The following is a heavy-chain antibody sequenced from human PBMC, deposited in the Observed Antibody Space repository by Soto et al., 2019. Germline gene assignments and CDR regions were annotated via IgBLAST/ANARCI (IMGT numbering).Heavy chain of an antibody. V-gene: IGHV1-69*04. CDR3: ARDGTITGTDLYFDY. CDR1: GGTFSSYT. D-gene: IGHD1-20*01. J-gene: IGHJ4*02. CDR2: IIPILGIA. Sequence: ASVKVSCKASGGTFSSYTISWVRQAPGQGLEWMGRIIPILGIANYAQKFQGRVTITADKSTSTAYMELSSLRSEDTAVYYCARDGTITGTDLYFDYWGQGTLVTAPQ.